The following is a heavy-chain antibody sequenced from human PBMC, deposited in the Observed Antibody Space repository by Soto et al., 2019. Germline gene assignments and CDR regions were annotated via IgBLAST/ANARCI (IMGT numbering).Heavy chain of an antibody. D-gene: IGHD4-4*01. Sequence: VGSLRLSGAASGFTFDNYGMSWVRQAPGKGLEWIGAITGAGGSTYNADSVKGRFTISRDNSKKTVYLQVDSLRVEDTAVYYCAKGHSDSFGNYDYFGMDVWGQGTTVTVSS. V-gene: IGHV3-23*01. J-gene: IGHJ6*02. CDR2: ITGAGGST. CDR1: GFTFDNYG. CDR3: AKGHSDSFGNYDYFGMDV.